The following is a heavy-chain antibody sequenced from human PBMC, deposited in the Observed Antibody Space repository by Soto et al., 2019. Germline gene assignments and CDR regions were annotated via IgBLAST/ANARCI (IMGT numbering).Heavy chain of an antibody. CDR1: GGSISSGGYY. D-gene: IGHD2-21*01. Sequence: SETLSLTCTVSGGSISSGGYYWSWIRQHPGKGLEWIGYIYYSGSTYYNPSLKSRVTISVDTSKNQFSLRLSSVTAADTAGYYWARAGGGGDFNSWGQGTLVTVSS. V-gene: IGHV4-31*03. CDR3: ARAGGGGDFNS. J-gene: IGHJ4*02. CDR2: IYYSGST.